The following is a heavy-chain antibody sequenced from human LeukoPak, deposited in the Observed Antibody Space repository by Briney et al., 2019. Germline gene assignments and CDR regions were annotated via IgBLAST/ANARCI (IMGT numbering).Heavy chain of an antibody. CDR3: ARPISDSSGYYYSGGY. Sequence: GASVKVSCKASGGTFSSYAISWVRQAPGQGLEWMGGIIPIFGAANYAQKFQGRVTITADESTSRAYMELSSLRSEDTAVYYCARPISDSSGYYYSGGYWGQGTLVTVSS. CDR1: GGTFSSYA. J-gene: IGHJ4*02. D-gene: IGHD3-22*01. V-gene: IGHV1-69*13. CDR2: IIPIFGAA.